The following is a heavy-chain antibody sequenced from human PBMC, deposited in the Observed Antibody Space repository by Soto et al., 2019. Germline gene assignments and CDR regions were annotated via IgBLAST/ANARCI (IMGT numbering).Heavy chain of an antibody. CDR1: GFTFSSHG. CDR2: ISYDGSKT. D-gene: IGHD1-26*01. CDR3: SRDAATGGTYLGIDG. V-gene: IGHV3-30*14. J-gene: IGHJ4*02. Sequence: QVQLVESGGGMVQPGRSLRLSCAASGFTFSSHGIHWVRQAPGKGLEWVTFISYDGSKTYYADSVKGRFTISRDNSQNTMYLQMNSPRPEATTVYVCSRDAATGGTYLGIDGCGPGTLVKVSS.